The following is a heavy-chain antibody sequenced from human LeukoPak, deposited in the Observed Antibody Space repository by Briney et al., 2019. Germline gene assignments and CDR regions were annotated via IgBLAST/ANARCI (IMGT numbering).Heavy chain of an antibody. Sequence: GASLRLSCAASGFTFSSYAMSWVRQAPGKGLEWVSAISGSGGSTYYADSVKGRFTISRDNSKNTLYLRMNSLRAEDTAVYYCANNGYCSSTSCYKTPYFDYWGQGTLVTVSS. CDR2: ISGSGGST. CDR3: ANNGYCSSTSCYKTPYFDY. J-gene: IGHJ4*02. D-gene: IGHD2-2*02. V-gene: IGHV3-23*01. CDR1: GFTFSSYA.